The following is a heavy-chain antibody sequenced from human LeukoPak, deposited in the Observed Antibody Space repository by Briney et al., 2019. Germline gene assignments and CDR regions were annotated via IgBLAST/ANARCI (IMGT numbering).Heavy chain of an antibody. J-gene: IGHJ4*02. Sequence: GGSLRLSCAVSGFTFSSYWMSWVRQAPGKGLEWVANIKQGGSEKYYVDSVKGRFTISRDNAKNSLYLQMNSLRAEDTAVYYCARDAYYYDSSGYKVLDYWGQGTLVTVSS. D-gene: IGHD3-22*01. CDR3: ARDAYYYDSSGYKVLDY. CDR1: GFTFSSYW. CDR2: IKQGGSEK. V-gene: IGHV3-7*01.